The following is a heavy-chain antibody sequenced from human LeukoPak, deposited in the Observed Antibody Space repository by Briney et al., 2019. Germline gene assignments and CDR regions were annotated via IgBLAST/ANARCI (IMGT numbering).Heavy chain of an antibody. V-gene: IGHV3-74*01. CDR1: GFTFSRYW. CDR2: INSDGSRI. Sequence: EGSLRLSCAASGFTFSRYWMHWVRQTPGKGLVWVSRINSDGSRISYADSVKGRFTISRDNAKNTLYLQMNSLRAEDTAVYYCARDADYGDWGGIDPWGQGTLVTVSS. D-gene: IGHD4-17*01. J-gene: IGHJ5*02. CDR3: ARDADYGDWGGIDP.